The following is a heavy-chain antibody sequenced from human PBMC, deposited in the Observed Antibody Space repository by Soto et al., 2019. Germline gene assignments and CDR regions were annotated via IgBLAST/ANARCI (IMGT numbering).Heavy chain of an antibody. J-gene: IGHJ3*01. CDR3: AKDSYGDRPDVFDV. CDR2: IWYDGSNK. Sequence: GGSLRLSCAASGFIFSSYGMHWVRQAPGKGLEWVAVIWYDGSNKYYADSVKGRFTISRDNSKNTLYLQMNSLRADDTAVYYCAKDSYGDRPDVFDVWGQGTMVTVSS. CDR1: GFIFSSYG. V-gene: IGHV3-33*06. D-gene: IGHD4-17*01.